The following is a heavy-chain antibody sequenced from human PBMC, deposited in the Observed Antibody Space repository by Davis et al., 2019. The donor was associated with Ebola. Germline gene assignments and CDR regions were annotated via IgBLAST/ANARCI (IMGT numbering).Heavy chain of an antibody. CDR1: GGSISSGGYY. V-gene: IGHV4-31*03. J-gene: IGHJ6*02. CDR3: ARIAAAGTPLYYYYGMDV. D-gene: IGHD6-13*01. Sequence: MPSETLSLTCTVSGGSISSGGYYWSWIRQHPGKGLEWIGYIYYSGSTYYNPSLKSRVTISVDTSKNQFSLKLSSVTAADTAVYYCARIAAAGTPLYYYYGMDVWGQGTTVTVSS. CDR2: IYYSGST.